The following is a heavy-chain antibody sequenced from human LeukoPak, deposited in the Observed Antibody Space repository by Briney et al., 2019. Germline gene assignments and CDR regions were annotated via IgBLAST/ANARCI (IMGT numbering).Heavy chain of an antibody. CDR3: ATSQLVPYYYYHYGMDV. CDR2: ISAYNGNT. CDR1: GYTFTSYG. V-gene: IGHV1-18*01. D-gene: IGHD6-13*01. J-gene: IGHJ6*02. Sequence: ASVKVSCKASGYTFTSYGISWVRQAPGQGLEWMGWISAYNGNTNYAQKLQGRVTMTTDTSTSTAYMELRSLRSDDTAVYYCATSQLVPYYYYHYGMDVWGQGTTVTVSS.